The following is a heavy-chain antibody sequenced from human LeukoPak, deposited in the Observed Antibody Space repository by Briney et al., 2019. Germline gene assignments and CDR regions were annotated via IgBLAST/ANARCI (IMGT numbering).Heavy chain of an antibody. CDR2: ICNDGSYK. V-gene: IGHV3-33*01. J-gene: IGHJ3*02. CDR3: ARENQTTDVLDI. Sequence: GGSLRLSCAASGFTFSSYGMHWVRQAPGKGLEWVAVICNDGSYKFYADSVKGRFTISRDNSENTLCLQMNSLRAEDTALYYCARENQTTDVLDIWGQGTMVTVSS. CDR1: GFTFSSYG. D-gene: IGHD1-14*01.